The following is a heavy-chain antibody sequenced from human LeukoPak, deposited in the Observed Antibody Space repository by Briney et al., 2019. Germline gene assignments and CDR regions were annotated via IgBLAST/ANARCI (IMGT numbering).Heavy chain of an antibody. Sequence: SQTLPLTCTVSGGPISSGSYYWSWIRQPAGKGLEWIGRIYTSGSTNYNPSLKSRVTISVDTSKNQFSLKLSSVTAADTAVYYCASSYSSGWYLSWGQGTLVTVSS. CDR1: GGPISSGSYY. CDR2: IYTSGST. J-gene: IGHJ5*02. D-gene: IGHD6-19*01. V-gene: IGHV4-61*02. CDR3: ASSYSSGWYLS.